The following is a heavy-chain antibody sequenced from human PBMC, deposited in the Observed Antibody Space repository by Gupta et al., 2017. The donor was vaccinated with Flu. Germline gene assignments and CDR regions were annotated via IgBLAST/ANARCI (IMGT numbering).Heavy chain of an antibody. CDR3: FSGYDWMEGMDV. CDR2: IRSKAYGGTT. D-gene: IGHD5-12*01. CDR1: GFSFGDYA. V-gene: IGHV3-49*03. Sequence: EVQLVESGGGLVQPGRSLRLSCTASGFSFGDYAMNWFRQAPGKGLEWVGFIRSKAYGGTTEYAASVKGRFTISRDDSKSIAYLQMNSLKTEDTAVYYCFSGYDWMEGMDVWGQGTTVTVSS. J-gene: IGHJ6*02.